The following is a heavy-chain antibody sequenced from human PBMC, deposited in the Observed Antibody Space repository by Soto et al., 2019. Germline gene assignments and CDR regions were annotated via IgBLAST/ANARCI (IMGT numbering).Heavy chain of an antibody. D-gene: IGHD2-8*01. CDR2: INPTGDST. Sequence: GASVKVSCKASGFTFSRYWMHWVRQAPGQGPEWMGVINPTGDSTIYARKLQGRVTMTRDTSTTTLYMELSSLTFEDTAVYYCARDNSNNVLGVTFWWFDPWGQGTLVTVSS. CDR3: ARDNSNNVLGVTFWWFDP. J-gene: IGHJ5*02. V-gene: IGHV1-46*01. CDR1: GFTFSRYW.